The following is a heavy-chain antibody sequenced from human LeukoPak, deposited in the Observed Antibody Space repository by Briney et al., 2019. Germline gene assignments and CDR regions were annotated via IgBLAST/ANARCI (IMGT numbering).Heavy chain of an antibody. CDR1: GGSISSGNYY. CDR3: ARSYGYGTNFDY. Sequence: SETLSLTCTVSGGSISSGNYYWSWIRQHPEKGLEWIGYMYYRGSTYYNPSLKSRVTISVDTSKNQFSLKLSSVTAADTAVYYCARSYGYGTNFDYWGQGTLVTVSS. V-gene: IGHV4-31*03. D-gene: IGHD5-18*01. CDR2: MYYRGST. J-gene: IGHJ4*02.